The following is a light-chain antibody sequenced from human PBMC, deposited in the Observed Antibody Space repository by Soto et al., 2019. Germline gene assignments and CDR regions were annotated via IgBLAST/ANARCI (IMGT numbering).Light chain of an antibody. CDR3: LQGYNYPRT. Sequence: AIEMTQSPSSLSAAVGDRVTITCRASQGIGNELGWYQQKPGKAPKLLIYGASRLQSGVPSRFSGSGSGTNFTLAISSLQAEDFATYFCLQGYNYPRTFGQGTRVGIK. CDR2: GAS. CDR1: QGIGNE. J-gene: IGKJ1*01. V-gene: IGKV1-6*01.